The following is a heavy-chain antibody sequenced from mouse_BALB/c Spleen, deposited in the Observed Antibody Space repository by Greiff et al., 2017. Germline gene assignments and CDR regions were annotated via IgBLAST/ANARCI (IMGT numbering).Heavy chain of an antibody. CDR2: IWAGGST. CDR1: GFSLTSYG. J-gene: IGHJ4*01. CDR3: ARGLRRVNYAMDD. D-gene: IGHD2-4*01. V-gene: IGHV2-9*02. Sequence: VKLVESGPGLVAPSQSLSITCTVSGFSLTSYGVHWVRQPPGKGLEWLGVIWAGGSTNYNSALMSRLSISKDNSKSQVFLKMNSLQTDDTAMYYCARGLRRVNYAMDDWGQGTSVTVSS.